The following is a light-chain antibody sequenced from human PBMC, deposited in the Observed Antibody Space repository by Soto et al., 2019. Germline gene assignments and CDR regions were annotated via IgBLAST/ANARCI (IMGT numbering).Light chain of an antibody. J-gene: IGKJ1*01. CDR1: QSVSSN. CDR2: GAS. CDR3: QQHATCPQT. Sequence: EIGRARAPATQSVFSGERATLSCRASQSVSSNLAWYQQKPGQAPRLLIYGASTRATGTPARFSGTGSGTDFTPTVSSLQPEDFPAYYPQQHATCPQTFGQGTKVDIK. V-gene: IGKV3-15*01.